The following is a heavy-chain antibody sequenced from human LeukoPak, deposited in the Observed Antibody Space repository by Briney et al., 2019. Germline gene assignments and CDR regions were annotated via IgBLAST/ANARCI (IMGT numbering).Heavy chain of an antibody. CDR3: ASLTKWELPPD. CDR2: IYYSGST. V-gene: IGHV4-39*02. D-gene: IGHD1-26*01. J-gene: IGHJ4*02. Sequence: PSETLSLTXTVSGGSISSNSYYWGWIRQPPGKGLEWIGSIYYSGSTYYNPSLKSRVTISVDTSKNHFSLKLSSVTAADTAVYYCASLTKWELPPDWGQGTLVTVSS. CDR1: GGSISSNSYY.